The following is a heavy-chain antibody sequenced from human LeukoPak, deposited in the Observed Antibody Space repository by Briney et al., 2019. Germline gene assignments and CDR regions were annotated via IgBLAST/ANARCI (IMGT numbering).Heavy chain of an antibody. J-gene: IGHJ4*02. D-gene: IGHD6-19*01. Sequence: PGGSLRLSCAASRFTFSSYAMSWVRQAPGKGLEWVSTISVSGGSTYYADSVKGRFTISRDNSKNSLYLQMNSLRTEDTALYYCAKDQVGSGWFYFDFWGQGTLVTVSS. CDR1: RFTFSSYA. CDR3: AKDQVGSGWFYFDF. V-gene: IGHV3-23*01. CDR2: ISVSGGST.